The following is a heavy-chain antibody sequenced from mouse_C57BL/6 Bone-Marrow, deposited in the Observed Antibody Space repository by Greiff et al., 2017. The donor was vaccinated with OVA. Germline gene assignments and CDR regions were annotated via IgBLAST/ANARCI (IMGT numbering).Heavy chain of an antibody. D-gene: IGHD2-3*01. V-gene: IGHV2-2*01. CDR3: ARKNDGYYRAWFAY. CDR2: IWSGGST. Sequence: VQLQQSGPGLVQPSQSLSITCTVSGFSLTSYGVHWVRQSPGKGLEWLGVIWSGGSTDYNAAFISRLSISKDNSKSQVLFKMNSLQADDTAIYYCARKNDGYYRAWFAYWGQGTLVTVSA. CDR1: GFSLTSYG. J-gene: IGHJ3*01.